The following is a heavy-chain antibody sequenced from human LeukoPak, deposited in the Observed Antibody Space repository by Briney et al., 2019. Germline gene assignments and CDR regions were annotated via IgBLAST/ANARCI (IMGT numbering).Heavy chain of an antibody. Sequence: GGSLRLSCAASGFTFSSYWMSWVRQAPGKGLKWVAHIKQDGSEKDYVDSVKGRFTIPRDNAKNSLYLQMNSLRVEDTAVYYCARDIAVAAYWFDPWGQGTLVAVSS. D-gene: IGHD6-19*01. CDR1: GFTFSSYW. J-gene: IGHJ5*02. V-gene: IGHV3-7*01. CDR2: IKQDGSEK. CDR3: ARDIAVAAYWFDP.